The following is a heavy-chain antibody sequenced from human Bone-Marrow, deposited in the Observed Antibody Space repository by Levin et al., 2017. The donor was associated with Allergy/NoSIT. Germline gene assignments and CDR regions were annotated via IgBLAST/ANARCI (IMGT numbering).Heavy chain of an antibody. J-gene: IGHJ4*02. V-gene: IGHV3-30*18. CDR1: GFTFSSYG. CDR3: AKVGRFAPFDY. Sequence: GGSLRLSCAASGFTFSSYGMHWVRQAPGKGLEWVAVISYDGSNKYYADSVKGRFTISRDNSKNTLYLQMNSLRAEDTAVYYCAKVGRFAPFDYWGQGTLVTVSS. D-gene: IGHD3-10*01. CDR2: ISYDGSNK.